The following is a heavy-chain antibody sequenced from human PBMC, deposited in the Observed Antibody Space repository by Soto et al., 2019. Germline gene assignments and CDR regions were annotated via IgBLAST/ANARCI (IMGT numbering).Heavy chain of an antibody. Sequence: QVQLVQSGAEIKKPGASVKVSCKASGYTFTSYGISWVRQAPGQGLEWMGWISAYNANTDYAQKLQGRVTMTTDTSTSTAYMELRSVRSDGTAVYYCARTGRGYYTVYFDYWGQGTLVTGSS. CDR2: ISAYNANT. CDR3: ARTGRGYYTVYFDY. D-gene: IGHD3-3*01. CDR1: GYTFTSYG. V-gene: IGHV1-18*01. J-gene: IGHJ4*02.